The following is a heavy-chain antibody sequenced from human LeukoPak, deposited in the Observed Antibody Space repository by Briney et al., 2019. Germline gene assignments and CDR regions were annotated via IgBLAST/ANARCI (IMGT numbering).Heavy chain of an antibody. CDR1: GGTFTSYA. CDR2: IIPIFGTA. V-gene: IGHV1-69*05. Sequence: SVTVSFKASGGTFTSYAISWVRQAPGQGLEWMGRIIPIFGTANYAQKFQGRVTITTDESTSTAYMELSSLRSEDTAVYYCARESVPPYCGGDCCLDYWGQGTLVTVSS. J-gene: IGHJ4*02. D-gene: IGHD2-21*02. CDR3: ARESVPPYCGGDCCLDY.